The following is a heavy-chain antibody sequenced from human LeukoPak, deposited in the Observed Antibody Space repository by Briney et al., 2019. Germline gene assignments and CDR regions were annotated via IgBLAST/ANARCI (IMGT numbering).Heavy chain of an antibody. V-gene: IGHV3-66*01. D-gene: IGHD6-13*01. CDR2: IYSGGST. CDR1: GFTVSSNY. J-gene: IGHJ3*02. Sequence: GGSLRLSCAASGFTVSSNYMSWVRQAPGKGLEWVSVIYSGGSTYYADSVKGRFTISRDNSKNTLYLQVNSLRAEDTAVYHCARDVPPAADAFDIWGQGTMVTVSS. CDR3: ARDVPPAADAFDI.